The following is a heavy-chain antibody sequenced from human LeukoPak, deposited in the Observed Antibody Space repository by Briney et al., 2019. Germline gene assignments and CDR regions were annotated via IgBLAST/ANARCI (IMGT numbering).Heavy chain of an antibody. Sequence: GRSLRLSCAASGFTFSSYGMHWVRQAPGKGLEWVAVIWYDGSNKYYADSVKGRFTISRDNSKNTLYLQMNSLRAEDTAVYYCARGGDGYSYGYVSWFDPWGQGTLVTVSS. D-gene: IGHD5-18*01. J-gene: IGHJ5*02. V-gene: IGHV3-33*01. CDR3: ARGGDGYSYGYVSWFDP. CDR1: GFTFSSYG. CDR2: IWYDGSNK.